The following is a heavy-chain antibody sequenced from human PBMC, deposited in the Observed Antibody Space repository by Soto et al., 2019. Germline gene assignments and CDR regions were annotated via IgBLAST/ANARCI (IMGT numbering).Heavy chain of an antibody. V-gene: IGHV1-46*03. CDR2: INPSGGST. J-gene: IGHJ3*02. CDR3: ARAQATSDFWSGYYRVFDI. Sequence: ASVKVSCKASGYTFTSYYMHWVRQAPGQGLEWMGIINPSGGSTSYAQKFQGRVTMTRDTSTSTVYMELSSLRSEDTAVYYCARAQATSDFWSGYYRVFDIWGQGTMVTVSS. D-gene: IGHD3-3*01. CDR1: GYTFTSYY.